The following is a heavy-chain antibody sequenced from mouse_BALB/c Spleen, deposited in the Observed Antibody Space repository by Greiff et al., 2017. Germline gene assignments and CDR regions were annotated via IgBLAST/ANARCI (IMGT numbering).Heavy chain of an antibody. CDR2: INPSTGYT. D-gene: IGHD2-1*01. V-gene: IGHV1-7*01. CDR3: ARDYGNSDY. CDR1: GYTFTSYW. J-gene: IGHJ2*01. Sequence: VQLQQSGAELAKPGASVKMSCKASGYTFTSYWMHWVKQRPGQGLEWIGYINPSTGYTEYNQKFKDKATLTADKSSSTAYMQLSSLTSEDSAVYYCARDYGNSDYWGQCTTLTVSS.